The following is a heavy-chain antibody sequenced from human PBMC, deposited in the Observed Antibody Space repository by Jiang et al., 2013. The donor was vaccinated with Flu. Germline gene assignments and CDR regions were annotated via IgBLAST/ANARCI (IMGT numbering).Heavy chain of an antibody. J-gene: IGHJ5*02. V-gene: IGHV3-23*01. CDR2: ITDSGGNT. CDR1: GFTFSSNA. Sequence: VQLLESGGGLVQPGGSLRLSCAASGFTFSSNAMSWVRQAPGKGLEWVSTITDSGGNTYYADSVKGRFTISRDNSRNTLYLQMNSLRAEDTAVYYCAKDRVYCGRDCLNWFDPWGQGTLVTVSS. D-gene: IGHD2-21*02. CDR3: AKDRVYCGRDCLNWFDP.